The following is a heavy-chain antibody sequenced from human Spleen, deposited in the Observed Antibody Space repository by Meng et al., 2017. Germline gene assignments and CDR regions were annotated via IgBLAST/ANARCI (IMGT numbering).Heavy chain of an antibody. CDR3: GKDTNLLDRGLFDY. CDR2: ISISGGST. J-gene: IGHJ4*02. V-gene: IGHV3-23*01. Sequence: GESLKISCADSGFTFSNYGMSWVRQAPGKGLEWVSAISISGGSTYYADSVKGRFTISRDNSKNTLYLQMNSLRAEDTAVYYCGKDTNLLDRGLFDYWGQGTLVTVSS. D-gene: IGHD3-10*01. CDR1: GFTFSNYG.